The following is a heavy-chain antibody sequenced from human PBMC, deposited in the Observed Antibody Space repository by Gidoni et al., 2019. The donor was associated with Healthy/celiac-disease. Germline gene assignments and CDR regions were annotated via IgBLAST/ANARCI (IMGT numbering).Heavy chain of an antibody. CDR2: IWYDGSNK. Sequence: QVQLVESGAGVVQPGRSLRLSCAASGFTFSSYGMHWVRQAPGKGLEWVAVIWYDGSNKYYADSVKGRFTISRDNSKNTLYLQMNSLRAEDTAVYYCARPEYSSSPQWIQHWGQGTLVTVSS. V-gene: IGHV3-33*01. D-gene: IGHD6-6*01. CDR3: ARPEYSSSPQWIQH. J-gene: IGHJ1*01. CDR1: GFTFSSYG.